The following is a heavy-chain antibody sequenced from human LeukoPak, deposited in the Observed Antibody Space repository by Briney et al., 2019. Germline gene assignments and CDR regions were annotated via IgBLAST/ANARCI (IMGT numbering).Heavy chain of an antibody. CDR1: GGSISSYY. J-gene: IGHJ6*02. CDR3: ARVFDYGDESPGYYYGMDV. D-gene: IGHD4-17*01. Sequence: SETLSLTCTVSGGSISSYYWSWIRQPAGKGLEWIGRIYTSGSTNYNPSLKSRVTMSVDTSKNQFSLKLSSVTAADTAVYYCARVFDYGDESPGYYYGMDVWGQRTTVTVSS. V-gene: IGHV4-4*07. CDR2: IYTSGST.